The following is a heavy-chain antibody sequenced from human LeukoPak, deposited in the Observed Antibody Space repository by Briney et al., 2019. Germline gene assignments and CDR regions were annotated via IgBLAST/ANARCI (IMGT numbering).Heavy chain of an antibody. CDR1: GGSISSYY. Sequence: SETLSLTCTVSGGSISSYYWSWIRQPPGKGLEYIGYIYFSGSTNYNPSLKSRVTISVDTSKNQFSLELSSVTAADTAVYYCARGGGYDYFDYWGQGTLVTVSS. D-gene: IGHD5-12*01. V-gene: IGHV4-59*01. CDR2: IYFSGST. CDR3: ARGGGYDYFDY. J-gene: IGHJ4*02.